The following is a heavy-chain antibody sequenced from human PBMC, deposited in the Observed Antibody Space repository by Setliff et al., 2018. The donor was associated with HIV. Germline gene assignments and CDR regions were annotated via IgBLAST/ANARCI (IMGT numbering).Heavy chain of an antibody. CDR2: ISQSGKT. CDR3: ARVPGRDYYDTSGDFDY. CDR1: ADSIGTNHW. V-gene: IGHV4-4*02. Sequence: PSETLSLTCAVSADSIGTNHWWNWVRQPPGKGLEWIGEISQSGKTNYHPSLKSRITISMEASKTHFSLTLNSVTAADTAVYYCARVPGRDYYDTSGDFDYWGLGTLVTVSS. D-gene: IGHD3-22*01. J-gene: IGHJ4*02.